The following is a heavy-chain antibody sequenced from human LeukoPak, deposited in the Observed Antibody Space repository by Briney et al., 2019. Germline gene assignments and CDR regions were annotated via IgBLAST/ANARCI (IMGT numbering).Heavy chain of an antibody. CDR3: AKDRGYFDWLLNF. CDR1: GFTFSSYG. D-gene: IGHD3-9*01. V-gene: IGHV3-30*18. CDR2: ISYDGSNK. Sequence: GGSLRLSCAASGFTFSSYGMHWVRQAPGKGLEWVAVISYDGSNKYYADSVKGRFTISRDNSKNTLYLQMNSLRAEDTAVYYCAKDRGYFDWLLNFWGQETLVTVSS. J-gene: IGHJ4*02.